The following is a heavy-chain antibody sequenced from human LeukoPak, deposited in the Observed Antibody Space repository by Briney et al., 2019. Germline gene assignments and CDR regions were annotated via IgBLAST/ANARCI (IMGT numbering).Heavy chain of an antibody. CDR1: GGSISSYY. CDR3: ARLPYCTSTTCHRGAFDI. V-gene: IGHV4-59*01. J-gene: IGHJ3*02. D-gene: IGHD2-2*01. Sequence: PSETLSLTCTVSGGSISSYYWSWIRQPPGKGLEWIGYIFYSGTTNYNPSLKSRVTISVATSKNQFSLKLSSVTAADTPVYYCARLPYCTSTTCHRGAFDIWGQGTMVIVSS. CDR2: IFYSGTT.